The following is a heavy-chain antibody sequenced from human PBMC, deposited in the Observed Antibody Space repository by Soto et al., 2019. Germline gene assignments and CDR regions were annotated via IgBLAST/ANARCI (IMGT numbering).Heavy chain of an antibody. J-gene: IGHJ4*02. CDR1: GFTFSSYG. CDR2: IWYDGSNK. D-gene: IGHD2-2*01. Sequence: GGSLRLSCAASGFTFSSYGMHWVHQAPGKGLEWVAVIWYDGSNKYYADSVKGRFTISRDNSKNTLYLQMNSLRAEDTAVYYCARSIYCSSTSCYGDQYYFDYWGQGTLVTVSS. CDR3: ARSIYCSSTSCYGDQYYFDY. V-gene: IGHV3-33*01.